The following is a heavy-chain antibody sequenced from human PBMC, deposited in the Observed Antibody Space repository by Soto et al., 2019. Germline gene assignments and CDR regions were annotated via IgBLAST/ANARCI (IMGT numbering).Heavy chain of an antibody. D-gene: IGHD3-3*01. CDR2: TYYRSKWYN. Sequence: SQTLSLTCAISGDSVSSNSAAWNWIRQSPSRGLEWLGRTYYRSKWYNDYAVSVKSRITINPDTSKNQFSLQLNSVTPEDTAVYYCARVSRLEWLFSDYYYYGMDVWGQGTTVTVSS. CDR3: ARVSRLEWLFSDYYYYGMDV. J-gene: IGHJ6*02. CDR1: GDSVSSNSAA. V-gene: IGHV6-1*01.